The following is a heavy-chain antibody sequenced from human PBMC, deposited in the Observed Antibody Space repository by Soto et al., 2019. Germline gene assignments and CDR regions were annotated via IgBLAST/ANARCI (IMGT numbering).Heavy chain of an antibody. D-gene: IGHD5-12*01. Sequence: SETLSLTCTVSGGSISSGGYYWSWIRQHPGKGLEWIGYIYYSGSTYYNPSLKSRVTISVDTSKNQFSLKLSSVTAADTAVYYCARVIVATIGFEPWGQGTLVTVSS. J-gene: IGHJ5*02. CDR2: IYYSGST. V-gene: IGHV4-31*03. CDR3: ARVIVATIGFEP. CDR1: GGSISSGGYY.